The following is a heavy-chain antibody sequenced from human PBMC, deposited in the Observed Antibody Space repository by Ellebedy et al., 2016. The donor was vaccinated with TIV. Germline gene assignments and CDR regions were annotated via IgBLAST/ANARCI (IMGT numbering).Heavy chain of an antibody. J-gene: IGHJ3*02. CDR3: AREGGIVGATPTGKAFDI. CDR2: ISYDGSNK. V-gene: IGHV3-30-3*01. Sequence: PGGSLRLSCAASGFTFSSYAMSWVRQAPGKGLEWVAVISYDGSNKYYADSVKGRFTISRDNSKNTLYLQMNSLRAEDTAVYYCAREGGIVGATPTGKAFDIWGQGTMVTVSS. CDR1: GFTFSSYA. D-gene: IGHD1-26*01.